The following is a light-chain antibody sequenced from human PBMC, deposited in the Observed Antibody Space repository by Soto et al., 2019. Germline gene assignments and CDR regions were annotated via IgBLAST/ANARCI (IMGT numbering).Light chain of an antibody. CDR1: QSVNSN. CDR2: GAS. CDR3: QQYNAWPT. Sequence: EIVMTQSPATLSVSPGERATLSCRASQSVNSNLAWYQQKPAQAPRLLIYGASTRATGIPARFSGSGSGTEFTLTISSLQSEDFTIYYCQQYNAWPTFGQVTTADI. V-gene: IGKV3-15*01. J-gene: IGKJ1*01.